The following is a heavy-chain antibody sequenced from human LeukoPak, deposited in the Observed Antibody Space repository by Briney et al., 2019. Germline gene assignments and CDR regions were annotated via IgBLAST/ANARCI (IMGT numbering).Heavy chain of an antibody. CDR2: ISAYNGNT. CDR1: GYTFTSYG. J-gene: IGHJ5*02. V-gene: IGHV1-18*01. D-gene: IGHD6-13*01. Sequence: ASVKVSCKASGYTFTSYGISWVRQAPGQGREGMGWISAYNGNTNYAQKLQGRVTMTTDTSTSTAYMELRSLRSDDTAVYYCARDRLPQTSIAAAGPDNWFDHWGQGTLVTVSS. CDR3: ARDRLPQTSIAAAGPDNWFDH.